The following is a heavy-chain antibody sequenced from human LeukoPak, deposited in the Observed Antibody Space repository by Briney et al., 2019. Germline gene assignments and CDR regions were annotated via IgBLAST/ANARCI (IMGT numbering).Heavy chain of an antibody. V-gene: IGHV3-23*01. Sequence: GGSPRLSCVASGFSFSNYAMSWVRQAPGKGLEWVSAISTGGGNTYYADSVKGRFTISRDESENTMFLQMNSLRAEDTAVYYCAKDAMSGTGTFDCWGQGTLVTVSS. J-gene: IGHJ4*02. CDR1: GFSFSNYA. D-gene: IGHD1-14*01. CDR2: ISTGGGNT. CDR3: AKDAMSGTGTFDC.